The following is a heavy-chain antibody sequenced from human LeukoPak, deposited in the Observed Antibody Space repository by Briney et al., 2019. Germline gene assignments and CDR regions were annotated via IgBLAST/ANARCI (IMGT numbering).Heavy chain of an antibody. V-gene: IGHV3-74*01. CDR1: GFTFSNYW. J-gene: IGHJ5*02. CDR3: ARDLGQYYDTSDNWFDP. CDR2: INSDGINT. Sequence: GGSLRLSCAASGFTFSNYWMHWVRQAPGKGPVWVSRINSDGINTSYADSVKDRFTISRDNAKNTLNLQMNSLRAEDTAVYYCARDLGQYYDTSDNWFDPWGQGTLVTVSS. D-gene: IGHD3-22*01.